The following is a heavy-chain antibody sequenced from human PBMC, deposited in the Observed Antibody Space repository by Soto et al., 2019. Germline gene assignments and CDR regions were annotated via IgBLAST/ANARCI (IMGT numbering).Heavy chain of an antibody. J-gene: IGHJ4*02. CDR1: GASISTGGSY. V-gene: IGHV4-31*03. CDR3: ARGLSVTIFNN. CDR2: IYYSGST. Sequence: QVQLQESGPGLVKPSQTLSLTCTVSGASISTGGSYWTGIRQHPGQGLEWIGYIYYSGSTYYNPSLESRVTISVDTSKNQFSLKLSSVTAADTAVYYCARGLSVTIFNNWGQGTLVTVSS. D-gene: IGHD4-17*01.